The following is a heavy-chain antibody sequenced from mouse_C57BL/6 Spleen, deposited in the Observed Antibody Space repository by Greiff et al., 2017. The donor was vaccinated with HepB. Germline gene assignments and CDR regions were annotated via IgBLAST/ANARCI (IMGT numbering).Heavy chain of an antibody. J-gene: IGHJ2*01. V-gene: IGHV1-42*01. CDR2: INPSTGGT. CDR3: ARGTWGY. D-gene: IGHD3-3*01. CDR1: GYSFTGYY. Sequence: VQLKESGPELVKPGASVKISCKASGYSFTGYYMNWVKQSPEKSLEWIGEINPSTGGTTYNQKFKAKATLTVDKSSSTAYMQLKSLTSEDSAVYYCARGTWGYWGQGTTLTVSS.